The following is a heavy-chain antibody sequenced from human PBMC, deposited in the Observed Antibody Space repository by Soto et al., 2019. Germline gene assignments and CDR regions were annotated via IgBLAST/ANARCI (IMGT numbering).Heavy chain of an antibody. J-gene: IGHJ5*02. D-gene: IGHD4-17*01. V-gene: IGHV3-23*01. Sequence: LGGSLRLSCAASGFTFSNYAMTWARQAPGKGLEWVSSLLRSGSTAYYADSVRGRFTVSSDTSANSLYLQMDSLRAEDTAIYYCAKDAISGDGIWLMDSWGQGTLVTVSS. CDR1: GFTFSNYA. CDR2: LLRSGSTA. CDR3: AKDAISGDGIWLMDS.